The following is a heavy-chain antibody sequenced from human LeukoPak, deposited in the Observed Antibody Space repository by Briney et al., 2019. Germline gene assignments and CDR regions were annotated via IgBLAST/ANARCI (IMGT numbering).Heavy chain of an antibody. Sequence: GGSLRLSCAASGFTFSSYSMNWVRQAPGKGLEWVSSISSSSSYIYYADSVKGRFTISRDNAKNSLYLQMNSLRAEDTAVYYCARVIGGYYHRPHYYVDYWGQGTLVTVSS. CDR3: ARVIGGYYHRPHYYVDY. CDR1: GFTFSSYS. CDR2: ISSSSSYI. J-gene: IGHJ4*02. D-gene: IGHD4-17*01. V-gene: IGHV3-21*01.